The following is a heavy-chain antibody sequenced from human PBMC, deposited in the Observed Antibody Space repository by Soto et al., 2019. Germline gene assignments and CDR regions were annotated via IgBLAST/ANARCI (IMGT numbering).Heavy chain of an antibody. J-gene: IGHJ6*03. CDR2: IYYSGST. D-gene: IGHD1-26*01. Sequence: SETLSLTCTVSGGSISSYYWSWIRQPPGKGLEWIGYIYYSGSTNYNPSLKSRVTISVDTSKNQFSLKLSSVTAADTAGYYGGKEVDRDYDYYYCGDVGGKGTAVTVS. CDR3: GKEVDRDYDYYYCGDV. CDR1: GGSISSYY. V-gene: IGHV4-59*01.